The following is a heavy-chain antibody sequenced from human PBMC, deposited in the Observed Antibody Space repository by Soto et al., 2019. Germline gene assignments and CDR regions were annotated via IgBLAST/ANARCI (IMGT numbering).Heavy chain of an antibody. J-gene: IGHJ5*02. CDR2: IIPILGIA. Sequence: QVQVLQSGAEVKKPGSSVKVSCKASGGTFSSYTISWVRQAPGQGLEWMGRIIPILGIANYAQKFQGRVTITADKSTSTAYMELSSLGSEDTAVYCCARDRGYCSGGSCPGWFDPWAQGTLVTVSS. D-gene: IGHD2-15*01. CDR1: GGTFSSYT. V-gene: IGHV1-69*08. CDR3: ARDRGYCSGGSCPGWFDP.